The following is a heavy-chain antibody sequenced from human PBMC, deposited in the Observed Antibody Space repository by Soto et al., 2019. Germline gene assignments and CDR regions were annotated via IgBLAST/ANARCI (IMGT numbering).Heavy chain of an antibody. CDR1: GFTFSSYA. Sequence: EVQLLESGGGLVQPGGSLRLSCAASGFTFSSYAMSWVRQAPGKGLEWVSAISGSGGSTYYADSVKGRFTISRDNSKNTLYMQMNSLRAEENAVYYWAKDIGVYSGNYYYMDVWGQGTTVTVSS. J-gene: IGHJ6*03. D-gene: IGHD5-12*01. CDR3: AKDIGVYSGNYYYMDV. CDR2: ISGSGGST. V-gene: IGHV3-23*01.